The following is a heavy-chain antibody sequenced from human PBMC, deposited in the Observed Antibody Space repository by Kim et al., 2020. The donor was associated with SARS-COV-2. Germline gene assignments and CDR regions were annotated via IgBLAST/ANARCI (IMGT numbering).Heavy chain of an antibody. CDR1: GFTFSSYG. CDR2: IWYDGSNK. Sequence: GGSLRLSCAASGFTFSSYGMHWVRQAPGKGLEWVAVIWYDGSNKYYADSMKGRFTISRDNSKNTLYLQMNSLRAEDTAVYYCARDLCIYHSGGSCAIGRFDPWGQGTLVTVSS. V-gene: IGHV3-33*01. CDR3: ARDLCIYHSGGSCAIGRFDP. D-gene: IGHD2-15*01. J-gene: IGHJ5*02.